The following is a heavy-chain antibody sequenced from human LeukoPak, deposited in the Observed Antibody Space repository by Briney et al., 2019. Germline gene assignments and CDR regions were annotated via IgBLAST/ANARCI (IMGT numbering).Heavy chain of an antibody. CDR1: GFTFSSYW. CDR3: ARYCGGDCYGMDV. J-gene: IGHJ6*02. D-gene: IGHD2-21*01. CDR2: IKQDGSEI. Sequence: PGGSLRLSCAASGFTFSSYWMSWVRQAPGKGLEWVANIKQDGSEIHYVDSVKGRFTISRENAKKSLYLRMNSLRAEDTAVYYCARYCGGDCYGMDVWGQGTTVTVSS. V-gene: IGHV3-7*01.